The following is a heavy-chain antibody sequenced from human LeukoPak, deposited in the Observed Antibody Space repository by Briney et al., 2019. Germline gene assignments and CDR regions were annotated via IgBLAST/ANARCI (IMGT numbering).Heavy chain of an antibody. Sequence: SETLSLTCTVSGGSISSYYWSWIRQPPGKGLEWIGYIYYSGSTNYNPSLKSRVTISVDTSKNQFSLKLSSVTAADTAMYYCATLRRDGYNFEYWGQGTLVTVSS. CDR2: IYYSGST. CDR3: ATLRRDGYNFEY. V-gene: IGHV4-59*01. J-gene: IGHJ4*02. CDR1: GGSISSYY. D-gene: IGHD5-12*01.